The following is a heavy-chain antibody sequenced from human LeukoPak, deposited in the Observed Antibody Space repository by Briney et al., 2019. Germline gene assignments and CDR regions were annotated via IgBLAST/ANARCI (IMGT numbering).Heavy chain of an antibody. CDR1: GYTFTSYG. V-gene: IGHV1-18*01. CDR3: AVGFGELFPGGDAFDI. J-gene: IGHJ3*02. Sequence: ASVKVSCKASGYTFTSYGISWVRQAPGQGLEWMGWISAYNGNTNYAQKLQGRVTMTTDTSTSTAYMELRSLRSDDTAVYYCAVGFGELFPGGDAFDIWGQGTMVTVSS. D-gene: IGHD3-10*01. CDR2: ISAYNGNT.